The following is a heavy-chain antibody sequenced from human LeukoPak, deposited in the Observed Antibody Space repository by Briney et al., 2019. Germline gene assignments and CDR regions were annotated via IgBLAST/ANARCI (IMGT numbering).Heavy chain of an antibody. Sequence: GASVKVSCKASGYTFTAYYMHWVRQAPGQGLEWMGWINPNSGVTNYPQKFQGRVTMTRDTSISTAYMELSRLRSDDTAVYYCARLPQQLDYYFDYWGQGTLVTVSS. V-gene: IGHV1-2*02. CDR2: INPNSGVT. J-gene: IGHJ4*02. CDR3: ARLPQQLDYYFDY. D-gene: IGHD6-13*01. CDR1: GYTFTAYY.